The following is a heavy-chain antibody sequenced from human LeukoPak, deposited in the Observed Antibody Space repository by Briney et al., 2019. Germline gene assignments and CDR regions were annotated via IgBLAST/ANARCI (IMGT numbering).Heavy chain of an antibody. D-gene: IGHD3-3*01. CDR2: ISSSSSTI. V-gene: IGHV3-48*01. CDR1: GFTFSSYS. Sequence: GESLKISCAASGFTFSSYSMNWVRQAPGKGLEWVSYISSSSSTIYYADSVKGRFTISRDNAKNSLYLQMNSLRAEDTAVYYCARDYDFWSGYPDAFDIWGQGTMVTVSS. CDR3: ARDYDFWSGYPDAFDI. J-gene: IGHJ3*02.